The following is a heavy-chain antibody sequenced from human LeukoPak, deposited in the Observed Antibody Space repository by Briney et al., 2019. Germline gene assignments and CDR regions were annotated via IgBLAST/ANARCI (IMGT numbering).Heavy chain of an antibody. J-gene: IGHJ4*02. CDR1: GFTFSSYA. CDR2: ISYDGSNK. V-gene: IGHV3-30-3*01. D-gene: IGHD5-12*01. CDR3: ARGSDIVATDGELDY. Sequence: PGRSLRLSCAASGFTFSSYAIHWVRQAPGKGLEWVAVISYDGSNKYYADSVKGRFTISRDNSKNTLYLQMNSLRAEDTAVYYCARGSDIVATDGELDYWGQGTLVTVSS.